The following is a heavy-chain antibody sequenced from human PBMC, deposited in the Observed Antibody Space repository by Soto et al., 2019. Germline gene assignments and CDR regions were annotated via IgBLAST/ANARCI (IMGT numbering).Heavy chain of an antibody. Sequence: GGSLRLSCAASGFTFSSYGMHWVRQAPGKGLEWVAVIWYDGSNKYYADSVKGRFTIPRDNSKNTLYLQMNSLRAEDTAVYYCAREGLRYFDWLSNLPNWFDPWGQGTLVTVSS. J-gene: IGHJ5*02. V-gene: IGHV3-33*01. D-gene: IGHD3-9*01. CDR2: IWYDGSNK. CDR3: AREGLRYFDWLSNLPNWFDP. CDR1: GFTFSSYG.